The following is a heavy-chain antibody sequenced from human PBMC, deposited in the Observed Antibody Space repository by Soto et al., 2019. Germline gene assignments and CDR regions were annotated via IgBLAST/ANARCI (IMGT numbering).Heavy chain of an antibody. D-gene: IGHD4-17*01. CDR2: IYYSGST. CDR1: GGSVSSGSYY. CDR3: ARDHDYGIDY. Sequence: QVQLQESGPGLVKPSETLSLTCTVSGGSVSSGSYYWSWIRQPPGKGLEWIGYIYYSGSTNYNPPRKSRVTISVDTSKNQFPLKLSSVTAADTAVYYCARDHDYGIDYWGQGTLVTVSS. J-gene: IGHJ4*02. V-gene: IGHV4-61*01.